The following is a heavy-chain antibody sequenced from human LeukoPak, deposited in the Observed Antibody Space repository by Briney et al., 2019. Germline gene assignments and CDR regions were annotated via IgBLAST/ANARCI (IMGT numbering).Heavy chain of an antibody. V-gene: IGHV3-30-3*01. CDR2: ISYDGSNK. Sequence: HPGGSLRLSCAASGFTFSSYAMSWVRQAPGKELEWVAVISYDGSNKYYADSVKGRFTISRDNSKNTLYLQMNSLRAEDTAVYYCARARGWFDPWGQGTLVTVSS. CDR1: GFTFSSYA. CDR3: ARARGWFDP. J-gene: IGHJ5*02.